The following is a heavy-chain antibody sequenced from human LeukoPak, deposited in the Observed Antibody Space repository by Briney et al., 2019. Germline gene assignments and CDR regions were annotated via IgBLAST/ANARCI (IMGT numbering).Heavy chain of an antibody. D-gene: IGHD1-1*01. V-gene: IGHV3-23*01. CDR2: ISGRDEST. J-gene: IGHJ4*02. CDR1: GLTFSNHA. CDR3: AKVTGTTNY. Sequence: GGSLRLSCAVSGLTFSNHALSCVRQAPGKGLEWVSAISGRDESTYYADSVKGRFTISRDNSKSTLYLQLSSPRAEDTAVYHCAKVTGTTNYWGQGTLVTVSS.